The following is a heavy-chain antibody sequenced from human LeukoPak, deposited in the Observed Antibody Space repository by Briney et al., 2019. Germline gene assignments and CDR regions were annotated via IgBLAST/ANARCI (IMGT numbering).Heavy chain of an antibody. CDR2: INPNSGGT. D-gene: IGHD6-19*01. Sequence: ASVKVSCKASGYTFTGYYVHWVRQAPGQGLEWMGWINPNSGGTNYAQKFQGRVTMTRDTSISTAYMELSRLRSDDTAVYYCARDLPSPSGLRVDYFDYWGQGTLVTVSS. V-gene: IGHV1-2*02. CDR3: ARDLPSPSGLRVDYFDY. J-gene: IGHJ4*02. CDR1: GYTFTGYY.